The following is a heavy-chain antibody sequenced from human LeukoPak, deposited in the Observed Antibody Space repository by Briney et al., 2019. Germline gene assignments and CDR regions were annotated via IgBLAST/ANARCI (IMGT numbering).Heavy chain of an antibody. Sequence: GGSLRLSCAASGFTFSSYAMHWVRQAPGKGLEWVAVISYDGSNKYYADSVKGRFTISRDNSKNTLYLQMNSLRAEDTAVYYCARAYGDYYGSGSTFDYWGQGTLVTVSS. J-gene: IGHJ4*02. CDR2: ISYDGSNK. D-gene: IGHD3-10*01. CDR3: ARAYGDYYGSGSTFDY. CDR1: GFTFSSYA. V-gene: IGHV3-30-3*01.